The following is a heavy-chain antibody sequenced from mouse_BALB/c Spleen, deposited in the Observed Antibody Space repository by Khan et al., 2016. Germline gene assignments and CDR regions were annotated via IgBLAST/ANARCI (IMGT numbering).Heavy chain of an antibody. J-gene: IGHJ4*01. V-gene: IGHV5-6-3*01. Sequence: EVELVESGGGLVQPGGSLKLSCAASGFTFSSYGMSWVRQTPDKRLELVATINSNGGSIYYPDSVKGRFTISRDNAKKTLYLQMSSLKSEDTAMYYCERDGGALDYWGQGTSVTVSS. CDR2: INSNGGSI. CDR1: GFTFSSYG. CDR3: ERDGGALDY.